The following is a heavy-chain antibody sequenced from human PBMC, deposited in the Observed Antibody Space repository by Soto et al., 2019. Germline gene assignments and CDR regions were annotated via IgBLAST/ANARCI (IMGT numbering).Heavy chain of an antibody. D-gene: IGHD6-19*01. V-gene: IGHV4-39*01. Sequence: QLQLQESGPGLVKPSETLSLTCTVSGGSISSSSYYWGWIRQPPGKGLEWIGSIYYSGSTYYNPSLKSRVTISVDTSKNQFSLRLSSVNATDTAVYYCARRPTGQWLLYYWYFDLWGRGTLVTVSS. CDR3: ARRPTGQWLLYYWYFDL. J-gene: IGHJ2*01. CDR2: IYYSGST. CDR1: GGSISSSSYY.